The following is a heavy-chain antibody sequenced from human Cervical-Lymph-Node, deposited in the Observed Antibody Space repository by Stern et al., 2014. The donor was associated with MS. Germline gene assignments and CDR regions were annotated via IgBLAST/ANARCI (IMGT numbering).Heavy chain of an antibody. V-gene: IGHV1-69*01. CDR1: GGTFSKFP. J-gene: IGHJ5*02. CDR2: VFPVWGTP. D-gene: IGHD1-14*01. Sequence: QVQLVQSGAEVTKPGSSVKVSCKASGGTFSKFPSSWVRQAPGQGLEWMGGVFPVWGTPAYAQEFRGRVTITADVSTSTVYMELSSLRSDDTAVYYCALSAETSDRCYSLGYDLWGQGTLVTVSS. CDR3: ALSAETSDRCYSLGYDL.